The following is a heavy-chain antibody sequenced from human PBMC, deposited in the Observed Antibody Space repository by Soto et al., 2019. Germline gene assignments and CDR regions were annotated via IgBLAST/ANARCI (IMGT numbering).Heavy chain of an antibody. D-gene: IGHD2-8*01. CDR3: ARAHPLN. Sequence: SLRLSCEASGFTFSEFWMSWVRQAPGKGLEWLANIKKDGTEKYYVDSEKGRFTISRDNAKKSVFLQMDSLRAEDTAVYYCARAHPLNWGQGSLVTVSS. CDR1: GFTFSEFW. J-gene: IGHJ4*02. V-gene: IGHV3-7*04. CDR2: IKKDGTEK.